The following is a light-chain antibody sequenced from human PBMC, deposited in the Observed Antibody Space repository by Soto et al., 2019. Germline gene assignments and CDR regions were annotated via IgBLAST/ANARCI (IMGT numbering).Light chain of an antibody. V-gene: IGKV3-20*01. Sequence: EIVLTQSPGTLSLSPGERATLFCRASQSVSNNYLAWYQQNPGQAPRLLIYGAANRATGIPDRFSASGSGTDFTLTISSLQSEDFALYYCQQYNDWPLTFGQGTKVDIK. CDR3: QQYNDWPLT. CDR2: GAA. J-gene: IGKJ1*01. CDR1: QSVSNNY.